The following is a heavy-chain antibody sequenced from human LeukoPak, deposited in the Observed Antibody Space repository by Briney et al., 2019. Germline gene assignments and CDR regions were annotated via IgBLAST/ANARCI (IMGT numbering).Heavy chain of an antibody. CDR3: ARGRHPYDFWSGYYPY. V-gene: IGHV4-59*06. J-gene: IGHJ4*02. D-gene: IGHD3-3*01. CDR2: IYYSEST. CDR1: GGSISSYY. Sequence: SETLSLTCTVSGGSISSYYWSWIRQHPGKGLEWIGYIYYSESTYYNPSLKSRVTISVDTSKIQFSLKLSSVTAADTAVYYCARGRHPYDFWSGYYPYWGQGTLVTVSS.